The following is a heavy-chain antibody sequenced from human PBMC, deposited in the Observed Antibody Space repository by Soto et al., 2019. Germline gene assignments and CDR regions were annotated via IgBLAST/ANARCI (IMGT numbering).Heavy chain of an antibody. J-gene: IGHJ3*02. CDR1: GFTFSSYA. V-gene: IGHV3-30-3*01. Sequence: QVQLVESGGGVVQPGRSLRLSCAASGFTFSSYAMHWVRQAPGKGLEWVAAISYDGSNKYYADSVKGRFTISRDNSKNTLYLQMNSLRAEDTAVYYCAARRRTDAFDIWGQGTMVTVSS. CDR2: ISYDGSNK. CDR3: AARRRTDAFDI.